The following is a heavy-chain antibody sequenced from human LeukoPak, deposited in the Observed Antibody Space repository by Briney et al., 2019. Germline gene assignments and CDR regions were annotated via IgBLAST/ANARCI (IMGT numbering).Heavy chain of an antibody. J-gene: IGHJ4*02. D-gene: IGHD3-10*01. CDR1: GGSISTSNYY. CDR2: IFYSGST. Sequence: PSETLSLTCTVSGGSISTSNYYWGWIRQPPGKGLEWIGNIFYSGSTYYSPSLRSRVTISLDTSRNQFSLKLNSVTAADTAVYYCARGGIRITMVRGVIILFDYWGQGTLVTVSS. V-gene: IGHV4-39*07. CDR3: ARGGIRITMVRGVIILFDY.